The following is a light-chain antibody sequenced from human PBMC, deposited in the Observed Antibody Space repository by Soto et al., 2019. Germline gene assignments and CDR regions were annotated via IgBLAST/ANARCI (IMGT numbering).Light chain of an antibody. Sequence: DIQMTQSPSTLSASIGDRVTITCRASHDISTFLAWYQQKPGKAPKLLIYEASTLQSGVPSRFSGSGSGTEFTLTISRLMPEDFAAYHCQQLYTLPFTFGQGTRLESK. CDR1: HDISTF. CDR3: QQLYTLPFT. J-gene: IGKJ5*01. V-gene: IGKV1-9*01. CDR2: EAS.